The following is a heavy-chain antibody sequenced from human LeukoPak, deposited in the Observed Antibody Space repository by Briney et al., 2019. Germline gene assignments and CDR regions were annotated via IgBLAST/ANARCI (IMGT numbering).Heavy chain of an antibody. J-gene: IGHJ4*02. V-gene: IGHV3-48*03. CDR3: ARDHGYSYPDY. Sequence: GGSLRLSCAASGFTFSSFEMNWVRQAPGKGVEWVSYISRSGSDIIYADSVKGRFSISRDNAMNSLYLQMNSLRAEDTAVYYCARDHGYSYPDYWGQGTLVTVSS. CDR1: GFTFSSFE. D-gene: IGHD5-18*01. CDR2: ISRSGSDI.